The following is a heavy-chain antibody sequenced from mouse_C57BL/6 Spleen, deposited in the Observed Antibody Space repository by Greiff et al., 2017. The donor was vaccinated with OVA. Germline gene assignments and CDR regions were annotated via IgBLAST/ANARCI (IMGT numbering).Heavy chain of an antibody. V-gene: IGHV14-4*01. D-gene: IGHD1-1*01. CDR2: IDPENGDT. J-gene: IGHJ4*01. CDR1: GFNIKDDY. Sequence: DVKLVESGAELVRPGASVKLSCTASGFNIKDDYMHWVKQRPEQGLEWIGWIDPENGDTEYASKFQGKATITADTSSNTAYLQLSSLTSEDTAVYYCTTSYYYAMDYWGQGTSVTVSS. CDR3: TTSYYYAMDY.